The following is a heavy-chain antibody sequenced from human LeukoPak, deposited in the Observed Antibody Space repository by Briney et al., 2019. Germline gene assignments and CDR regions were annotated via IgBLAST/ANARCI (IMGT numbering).Heavy chain of an antibody. J-gene: IGHJ4*02. CDR2: IYYSGST. CDR3: ARAKWYYFDY. CDR1: GGSISSYH. V-gene: IGHV4-59*01. D-gene: IGHD2-15*01. Sequence: SETLSLTCTVSGGSISSYHWSWIRQPPGKGLEWIGYIYYSGSTSYNPSLTSRVTISVDTSKNLFSLKLSSVTAADTAVYYCARAKWYYFDYWGQGTLVTVSS.